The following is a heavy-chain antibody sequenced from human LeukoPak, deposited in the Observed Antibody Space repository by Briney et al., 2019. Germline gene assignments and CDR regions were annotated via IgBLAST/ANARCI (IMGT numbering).Heavy chain of an antibody. CDR3: ARDGYSRGWYVFDY. J-gene: IGHJ4*02. CDR1: GGSISGYY. CDR2: IYYSGST. V-gene: IGHV4-59*01. D-gene: IGHD6-19*01. Sequence: SETLSLTCTVSGGSISGYYWSWIRQPPGKGLEWIGDIYYSGSTNYNPSLKSRVTISVDTSKNQFSLKLSSVTAADTAVYYCARDGYSRGWYVFDYWGQGTLVTVSS.